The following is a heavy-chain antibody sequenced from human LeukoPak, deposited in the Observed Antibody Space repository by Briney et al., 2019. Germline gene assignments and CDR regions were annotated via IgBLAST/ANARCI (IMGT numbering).Heavy chain of an antibody. D-gene: IGHD6-19*01. Sequence: GGSLRLSCASSGFTFSSYAMSWVRQAPGKGLEWVSAISGSGGSTYYADSVKGRFTISRDNSKNTLYLQMNSLRAEDTAVYYCAKAQSSGSEPTCGMDVWGQGTTVTVSS. J-gene: IGHJ6*02. CDR2: ISGSGGST. V-gene: IGHV3-23*01. CDR1: GFTFSSYA. CDR3: AKAQSSGSEPTCGMDV.